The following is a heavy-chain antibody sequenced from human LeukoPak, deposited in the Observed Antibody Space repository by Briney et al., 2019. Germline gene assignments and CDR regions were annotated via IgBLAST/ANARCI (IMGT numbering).Heavy chain of an antibody. D-gene: IGHD4-17*01. CDR3: ARVTTKYFDY. Sequence: GGSLRLSCAASGFSFSTYWMNWVRQAPGKGLEWVANINQDGSDKYYADSVKGRFTISRDNAKNSLYLQMNSLRADDTAVYYCARVTTKYFDYWGQGTLVTVSS. J-gene: IGHJ4*02. V-gene: IGHV3-7*01. CDR2: INQDGSDK. CDR1: GFSFSTYW.